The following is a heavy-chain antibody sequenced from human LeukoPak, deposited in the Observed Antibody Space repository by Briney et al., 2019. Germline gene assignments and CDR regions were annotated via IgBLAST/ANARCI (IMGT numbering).Heavy chain of an antibody. CDR3: ARRVFSSWYAYYYYGMDV. J-gene: IGHJ6*02. CDR2: INHSGST. D-gene: IGHD6-13*01. V-gene: IGHV4-39*07. CDR1: GGSISSSSYY. Sequence: PSETLSLTCTVSGGSISSSSYYWSWIRQPPGKGLEWIGEINHSGSTNYNPSLKSRVTISVDTSKNQFSLKLSSVTAADTAVYYCARRVFSSWYAYYYYGMDVWGQGTTVTVSS.